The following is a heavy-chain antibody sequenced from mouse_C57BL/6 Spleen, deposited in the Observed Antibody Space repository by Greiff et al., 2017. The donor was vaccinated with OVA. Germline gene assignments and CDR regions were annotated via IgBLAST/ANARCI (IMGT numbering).Heavy chain of an antibody. D-gene: IGHD1-1*01. Sequence: VHVKQSGAELVRPGASVKLSCTASGFNIKDDYMHWVKQRPEQGLEWIGWIDPENGDTEYASKFQGKATITADTSSNTAYLQLSSLTSEDTAVYYCTFYYYGSPFAYWGQGTLVTVSA. CDR1: GFNIKDDY. CDR2: IDPENGDT. V-gene: IGHV14-4*01. CDR3: TFYYYGSPFAY. J-gene: IGHJ3*01.